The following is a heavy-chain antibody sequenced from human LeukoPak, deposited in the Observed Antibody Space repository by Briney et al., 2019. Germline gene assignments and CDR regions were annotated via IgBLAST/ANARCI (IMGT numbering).Heavy chain of an antibody. CDR2: IYPGDSGT. D-gene: IGHD3-16*02. V-gene: IGHV5-51*01. CDR1: GYSFTSYW. J-gene: IGHJ4*02. Sequence: GESLKISCKGSGYSFTSYWIGWVRQMPGKGLEWMGIIYPGDSGTRYSPSFQGQVTISADKSISTAYLQWSSLKASDTAMYYCARHEETFGGVIALDYWGQGTLVTVSS. CDR3: ARHEETFGGVIALDY.